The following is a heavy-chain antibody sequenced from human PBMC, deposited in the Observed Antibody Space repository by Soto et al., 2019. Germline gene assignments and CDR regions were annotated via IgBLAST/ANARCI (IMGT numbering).Heavy chain of an antibody. CDR2: ISSSSNYI. CDR1: GFTFSNYA. CDR3: ARGGVYGGNSHPGWLDP. J-gene: IGHJ5*02. V-gene: IGHV3-21*01. D-gene: IGHD4-17*01. Sequence: GGSLRLSCAASGFTFSNYAMNWVRQAPGKGLEWVASISSSSNYIYYADSLKGRFTVSRDNAKNSLHLQVDSLRAEDTAVYYCARGGVYGGNSHPGWLDPWGQGTQVTVSS.